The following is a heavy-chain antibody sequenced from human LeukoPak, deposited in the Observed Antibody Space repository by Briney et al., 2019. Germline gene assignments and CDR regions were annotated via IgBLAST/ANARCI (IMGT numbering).Heavy chain of an antibody. CDR3: GRLARNAWYAVDY. J-gene: IGHJ4*02. V-gene: IGHV3-7*01. D-gene: IGHD6-19*01. CDR1: GFTFSSYA. Sequence: GGSLRLSCAASGFTFSSYAMTWVRQAPGEGLEWVANILPDGSEKYYLDSVKGRFTISRDNPTNSLYLQINSLRAEDTALYYCGRLARNAWYAVDYWGQGTLVTVSS. CDR2: ILPDGSEK.